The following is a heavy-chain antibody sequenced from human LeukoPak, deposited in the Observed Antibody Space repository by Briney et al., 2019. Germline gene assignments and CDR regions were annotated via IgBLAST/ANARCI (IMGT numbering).Heavy chain of an antibody. V-gene: IGHV3-21*01. CDR1: GFTFSSYE. Sequence: GGSLRLSCAASGFTFSSYEINWVRQAPGKGLEWVSSISSSSSYIYYADSVKGRFTISRDNAKNSLYLQMNSLRAEDTAVYYCAREPAVDCSSTSCPIDYWGQGTLVTVSS. CDR3: AREPAVDCSSTSCPIDY. D-gene: IGHD2-2*01. CDR2: ISSSSSYI. J-gene: IGHJ4*02.